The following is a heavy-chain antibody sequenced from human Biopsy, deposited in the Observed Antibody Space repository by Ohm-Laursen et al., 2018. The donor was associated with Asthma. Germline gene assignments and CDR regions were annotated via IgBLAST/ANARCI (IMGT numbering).Heavy chain of an antibody. D-gene: IGHD1-26*01. CDR2: IYWDDDK. CDR1: GFSLSTSGGG. J-gene: IGHJ4*02. Sequence: TQTLTLTCTFSGFSLSTSGGGVGWIRQPPGKALDWLGNIYWDDDKRYSPSLQSRLTITRDTPKDQVVLTMTNMGPVDTGTYYCVHTLVGLKAFDFWGQGTLVTVSS. V-gene: IGHV2-5*02. CDR3: VHTLVGLKAFDF.